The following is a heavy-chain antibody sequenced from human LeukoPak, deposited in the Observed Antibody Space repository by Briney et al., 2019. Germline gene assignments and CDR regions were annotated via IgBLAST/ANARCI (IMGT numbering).Heavy chain of an antibody. CDR3: AKDWPGLAVAGSKGNDNLDY. Sequence: GGSLRLSCAASGFTFSSYAMSWVRQAPGKGLEWVSAISGSGGSTYYADSVKGRFTISRDNSKNTLYLQMNSLRAEDTAVYYCAKDWPGLAVAGSKGNDNLDYWGQGTLVTVSS. J-gene: IGHJ4*02. CDR1: GFTFSSYA. V-gene: IGHV3-23*01. D-gene: IGHD6-19*01. CDR2: ISGSGGST.